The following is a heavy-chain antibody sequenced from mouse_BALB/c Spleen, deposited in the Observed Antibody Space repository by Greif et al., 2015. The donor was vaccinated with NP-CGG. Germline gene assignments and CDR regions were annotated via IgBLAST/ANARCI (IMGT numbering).Heavy chain of an antibody. J-gene: IGHJ4*01. V-gene: IGHV2-5*01. Sequence: VQGVESGPGLVQPSQSLSITCTVSGFSLTSYGVHWVRQSPGKGLEWLGVIWRGGSTDYNAAFMSRLSITKDNSKSQVFFKMNSLQADDTAIYYCAKNYDYGSSPYAMDYWGQGTSVTVSS. CDR3: AKNYDYGSSPYAMDY. CDR1: GFSLTSYG. D-gene: IGHD1-1*01. CDR2: IWRGGST.